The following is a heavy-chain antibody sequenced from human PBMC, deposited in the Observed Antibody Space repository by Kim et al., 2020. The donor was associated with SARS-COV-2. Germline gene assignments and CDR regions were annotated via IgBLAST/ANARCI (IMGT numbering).Heavy chain of an antibody. J-gene: IGHJ5*02. Sequence: SETLSLTCTVSGGSISSSSYYWGWIRQPPGKGLEWIGSIYYSGSTYYNPSLKSRVTISVDTSKNQFSLKLSSVTAADTAVYYCAGDGSGTWLQSTFDPWGQGTLVTVSS. D-gene: IGHD3-10*01. V-gene: IGHV4-39*01. CDR3: AGDGSGTWLQSTFDP. CDR2: IYYSGST. CDR1: GGSISSSSYY.